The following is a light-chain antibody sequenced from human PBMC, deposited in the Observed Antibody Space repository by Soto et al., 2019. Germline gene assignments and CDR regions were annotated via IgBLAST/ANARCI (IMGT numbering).Light chain of an antibody. CDR3: QHGYSTPLT. Sequence: DIQMTQSPSSLSASVGDRVTITSRASQSISTYLHWYQQKPGKAPNLLIYAASTLQSGVPSRFSGSGSGTDFTLTISSLQPEDFATYFCQHGYSTPLTSGGGTKVDIK. V-gene: IGKV1-39*01. CDR2: AAS. J-gene: IGKJ4*01. CDR1: QSISTY.